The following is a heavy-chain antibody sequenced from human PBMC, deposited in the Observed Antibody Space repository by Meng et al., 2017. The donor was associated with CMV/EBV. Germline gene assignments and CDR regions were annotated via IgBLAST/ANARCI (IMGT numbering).Heavy chain of an antibody. J-gene: IGHJ6*02. CDR3: ARDFTYYDFWSGYLSETRNYYYGMDV. V-gene: IGHV1-2*02. Sequence: ASVKVSCKASGYTFTGYYMHWVRQAPGQGLEWMGWINPNSGGTNYAQKFQGRVTMTRDTSISTAYMELSRLRSDDTAMYYCARDFTYYDFWSGYLSETRNYYYGMDVWGQGTTVTVSS. D-gene: IGHD3-3*01. CDR1: GYTFTGYY. CDR2: INPNSGGT.